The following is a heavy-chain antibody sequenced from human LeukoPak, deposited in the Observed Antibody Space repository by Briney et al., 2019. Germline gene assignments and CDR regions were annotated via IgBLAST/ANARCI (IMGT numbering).Heavy chain of an antibody. Sequence: GRSLRLSCAASGFTFSSYAMHWVRQAPGKGLEWVSVISYDGSNKYYADSVKGRFTISRDNSKNTLYLQMNSLRAEDTAVYHCARDLDYGDYFRWFDPWGQGTLVTVSS. CDR1: GFTFSSYA. CDR2: ISYDGSNK. D-gene: IGHD4-17*01. J-gene: IGHJ5*02. V-gene: IGHV3-30*04. CDR3: ARDLDYGDYFRWFDP.